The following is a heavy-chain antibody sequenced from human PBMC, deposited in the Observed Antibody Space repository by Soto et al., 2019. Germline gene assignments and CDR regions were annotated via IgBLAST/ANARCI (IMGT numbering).Heavy chain of an antibody. J-gene: IGHJ4*02. CDR2: MNPNSGNT. D-gene: IGHD3-22*01. V-gene: IGHV1-8*02. CDR3: ARGQYFSDSSGYDDY. Sequence: ASVKVSCKASGYTFTTYDINWVRQAAGQGPVWMGWMNPNSGNTGYAQKFQDRVTMTRDTSISTAYMELSDLRSEDTAVYYCARGQYFSDSSGYDDYWGQGTQVTVSS. CDR1: GYTFTTYD.